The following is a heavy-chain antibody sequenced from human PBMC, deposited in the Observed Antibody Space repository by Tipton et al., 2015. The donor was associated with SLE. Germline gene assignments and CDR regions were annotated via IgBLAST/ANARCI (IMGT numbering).Heavy chain of an antibody. J-gene: IGHJ4*02. V-gene: IGHV4-4*07. Sequence: TLSLTCTVSGASISDHYWTWIRQPPGKGLEWIGRIYTSASTIYNPSLKSRVTLSSDTSKNQFSLRVRSVTAADTAVYYCARGGGSYYDYWGQGTLVTVSS. CDR1: GASISDHY. D-gene: IGHD1-26*01. CDR2: IYTSAST. CDR3: ARGGGSYYDY.